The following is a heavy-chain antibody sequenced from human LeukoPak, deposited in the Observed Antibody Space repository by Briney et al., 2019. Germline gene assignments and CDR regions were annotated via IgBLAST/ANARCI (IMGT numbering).Heavy chain of an antibody. CDR2: INPSGGST. D-gene: IGHD3-22*01. CDR3: AGTHYYDSSGYYRFDY. V-gene: IGHV1-46*01. J-gene: IGHJ4*02. CDR1: GYTFTSYY. Sequence: ASVNVSCKASGYTFTSYYMHWVRQAPGQGLEWMGIINPSGGSTSYAQKFQGRVTMTRDTSTSTVYMELSSLRSEDTAVYYCAGTHYYDSSGYYRFDYWGQGTLVTVSS.